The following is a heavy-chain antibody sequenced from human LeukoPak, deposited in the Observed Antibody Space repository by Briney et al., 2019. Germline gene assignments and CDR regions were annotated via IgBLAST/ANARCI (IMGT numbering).Heavy chain of an antibody. CDR3: ARCSGVFGSSGY. Sequence: PGGSLRLSCAASAFTVSSNYMSWVRQAPGKGLEWVSVIYSGGSRYYTDSVKGRFTISRDNSKNTMYLQMNSLRGEDTAVYYCARCSGVFGSSGYWGQGTLVTVSS. V-gene: IGHV3-66*01. J-gene: IGHJ4*02. D-gene: IGHD6-6*01. CDR2: IYSGGSR. CDR1: AFTVSSNY.